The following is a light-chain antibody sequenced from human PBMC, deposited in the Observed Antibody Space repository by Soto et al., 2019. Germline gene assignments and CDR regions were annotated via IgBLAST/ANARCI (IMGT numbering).Light chain of an antibody. Sequence: QSVLTQPASVSGSPGQSITISCTGTGSDVGGYDFVSWYQQHPGKVPKLIIHEVRSRPSGVSDRFSGSKSGNTASLNISGLQAEDEADYFCCSYTSRNTVLFGGGTQLTVL. CDR2: EVR. CDR3: CSYTSRNTVL. V-gene: IGLV2-14*01. J-gene: IGLJ2*01. CDR1: GSDVGGYDF.